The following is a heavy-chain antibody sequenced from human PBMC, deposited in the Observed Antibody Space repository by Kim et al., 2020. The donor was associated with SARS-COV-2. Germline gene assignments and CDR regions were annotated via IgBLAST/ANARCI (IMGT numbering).Heavy chain of an antibody. Sequence: ASVKVSCKASGYRFINYGITWVRQAPGQGLEWMGWISTYNGNINYAQKFQDRVTMTRDTSTSTAYMELRSLRSDDTAVYYCARDRIVVPAAKVDYWGQGTLVTVSS. CDR1: GYRFINYG. V-gene: IGHV1-18*01. J-gene: IGHJ4*02. CDR3: ARDRIVVPAAKVDY. CDR2: ISTYNGNI. D-gene: IGHD2-2*01.